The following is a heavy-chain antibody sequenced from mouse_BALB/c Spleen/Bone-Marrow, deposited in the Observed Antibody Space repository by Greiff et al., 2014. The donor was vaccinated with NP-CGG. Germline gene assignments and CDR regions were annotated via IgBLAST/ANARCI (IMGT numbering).Heavy chain of an antibody. J-gene: IGHJ3*01. CDR3: ARRAYGGSYGFAY. Sequence: QVPLQQSGAELAKPGAPLKMSCQASGYTLSRYWMPWGKQRPGPGLAWIGYINPSTDYTEYNQKFKDKATLTADKSSSTAFMQLSSLTSEDSAVYYCARRAYGGSYGFAYWGQGTLVTVSA. V-gene: IGHV1-7*01. CDR2: INPSTDYT. D-gene: IGHD1-1*01. CDR1: GYTLSRYW.